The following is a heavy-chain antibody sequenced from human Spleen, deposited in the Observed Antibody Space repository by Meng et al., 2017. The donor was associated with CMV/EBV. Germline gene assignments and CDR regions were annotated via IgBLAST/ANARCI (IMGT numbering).Heavy chain of an antibody. V-gene: IGHV1-2*02. CDR3: AKDRAPILEWPRSFYGVDV. Sequence: ASVKVSCKASGYRFTAYYIHWVRQGPGQGLEWMGWINPNTGGTNYPQKFQGRVTMTRDTSISTAYMEVSRLTSDDTALYYCAKDRAPILEWPRSFYGVDVWGQGTTVTVSS. J-gene: IGHJ6*02. CDR2: INPNTGGT. CDR1: GYRFTAYY. D-gene: IGHD3-3*01.